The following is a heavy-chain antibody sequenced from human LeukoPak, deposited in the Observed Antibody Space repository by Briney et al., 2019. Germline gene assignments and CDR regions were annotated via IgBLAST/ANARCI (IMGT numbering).Heavy chain of an antibody. J-gene: IGHJ4*02. CDR3: ARSSVVTAMVHLEY. D-gene: IGHD2-21*02. Sequence: EASVKVSCKASGYTFTSYAISWVRQAPGQGLEWMGGIIPIFGAANYAQKFQGRVTITADKSTSTSYIELSSLRSEDTAVYYCARSSVVTAMVHLEYWGQGTLVTVSS. CDR2: IIPIFGAA. V-gene: IGHV1-69*06. CDR1: GYTFTSYA.